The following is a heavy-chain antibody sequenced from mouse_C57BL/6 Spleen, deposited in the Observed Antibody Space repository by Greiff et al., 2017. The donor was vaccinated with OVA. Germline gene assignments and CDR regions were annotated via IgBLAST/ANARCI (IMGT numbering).Heavy chain of an antibody. D-gene: IGHD2-3*01. J-gene: IGHJ4*01. Sequence: DVQLQESEGGLVQPGSSMKLSCTASGFTFSDYYMAWVRQVPEKGLEWVANINYDGSSTYYLDSLKSRFIISRDNAKNILYLQMSSLKSEDTATYYCARDDGYYYAMDYWGQGTSVTVSS. CDR1: GFTFSDYY. CDR3: ARDDGYYYAMDY. V-gene: IGHV5-16*01. CDR2: INYDGSST.